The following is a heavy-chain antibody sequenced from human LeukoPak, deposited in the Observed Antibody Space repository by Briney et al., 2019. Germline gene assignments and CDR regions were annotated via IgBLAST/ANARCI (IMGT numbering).Heavy chain of an antibody. Sequence: GESLKSSCKGSGYSFTSYWIGWVRQMPGKGLEWLGIIYPGDSDTRYSPSFQGQVTISADKSISTAYLQWSSLKASDTAMYYCARLQEGYCSGGSCYSGNWFDPWGQGTLVTVSS. D-gene: IGHD2-15*01. CDR1: GYSFTSYW. CDR3: ARLQEGYCSGGSCYSGNWFDP. CDR2: IYPGDSDT. V-gene: IGHV5-51*01. J-gene: IGHJ5*02.